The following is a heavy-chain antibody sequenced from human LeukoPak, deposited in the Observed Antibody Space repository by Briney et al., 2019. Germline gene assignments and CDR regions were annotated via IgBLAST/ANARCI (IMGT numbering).Heavy chain of an antibody. CDR3: ARDALYGDYVNAFDI. V-gene: IGHV3-33*01. D-gene: IGHD4-17*01. CDR2: IWYDGSNK. Sequence: GGSLRLSCAAPGFTFSSYGMHWVRQAPGKGLEWVAVIWYDGSNKYYADSVKGRFTISRDNSKSTLYLQMNSLRAEDTAVYYCARDALYGDYVNAFDIWGQGTMVTVSS. CDR1: GFTFSSYG. J-gene: IGHJ3*02.